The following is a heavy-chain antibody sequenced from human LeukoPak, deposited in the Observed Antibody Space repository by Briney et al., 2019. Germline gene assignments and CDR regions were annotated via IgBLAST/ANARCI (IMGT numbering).Heavy chain of an antibody. V-gene: IGHV3-11*05. CDR1: GFTFSDYY. J-gene: IGHJ3*02. CDR2: ISSSSSYT. D-gene: IGHD3-10*01. CDR3: ARAFYRGVDAFDI. Sequence: GGSLRLSCAASGFTFSDYYMSWIRQAPGKGLEWVSYISSSSSYTNYADSVKGRFTISRDNAKNSLYLQMNSLRAEDTAVYHCARAFYRGVDAFDIWGQGTMVTVSS.